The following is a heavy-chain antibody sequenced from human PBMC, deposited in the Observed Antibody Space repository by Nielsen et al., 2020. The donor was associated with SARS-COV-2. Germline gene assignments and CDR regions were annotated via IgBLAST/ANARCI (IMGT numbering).Heavy chain of an antibody. CDR3: ARSRSVVPEEDYYYYMDV. CDR2: IYPGDSDT. V-gene: IGHV5-51*01. D-gene: IGHD2-2*01. J-gene: IGHJ6*03. CDR1: GYSFTSYW. Sequence: KVSCKGSGYSFTSYWIGWVRQMPGKGLEWMGIIYPGDSDTRYSPSFQGQVTISADKSISTAYLQWSSLKASDTAMYYCARSRSVVPEEDYYYYMDVWGKGTTVTVSS.